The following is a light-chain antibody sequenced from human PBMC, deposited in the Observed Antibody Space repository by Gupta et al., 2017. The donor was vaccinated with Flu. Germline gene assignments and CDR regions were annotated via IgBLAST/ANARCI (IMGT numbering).Light chain of an antibody. CDR1: TPIFRSNS. CDR2: SNH. CDR3: AACDDILSGWV. J-gene: IGLJ3*02. Sequence: RVTISWSASTPIFRSNSVSGYQHLPGTAPKLLIYSNHQRPSVSPDRFSGSKSGTSASLASGVLHSEDEADYYCAACDDILSGWVFGGGTKLTVL. V-gene: IGLV1-44*01.